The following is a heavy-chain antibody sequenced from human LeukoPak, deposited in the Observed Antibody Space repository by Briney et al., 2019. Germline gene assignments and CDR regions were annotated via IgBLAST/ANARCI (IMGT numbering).Heavy chain of an antibody. CDR2: ISHEGDS. Sequence: SETLSLTCAVYGMPLRGYYWSWIRQSPEKGLEWIGEISHEGDSIYNPSLKSRLTLSVDMSKNQFSLKLRSVTAADTAVYYCARGRNYVSDYYFDVWGKGTTVIVSS. V-gene: IGHV4-34*01. J-gene: IGHJ6*03. CDR3: ARGRNYVSDYYFDV. CDR1: GMPLRGYY. D-gene: IGHD1-7*01.